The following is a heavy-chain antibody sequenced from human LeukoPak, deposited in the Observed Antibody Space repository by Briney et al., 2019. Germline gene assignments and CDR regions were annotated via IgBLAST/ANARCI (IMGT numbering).Heavy chain of an antibody. D-gene: IGHD4-11*01. CDR1: GGTFSSYA. J-gene: IGHJ4*02. V-gene: IGHV1-69*06. Sequence: GASVKVSCKASGGTFSSYAISWVRQAPGQGLEWMGGIIPIFGTANYAQKFQGRVTITADKSTSTAYMELSSLRSEDTAVYYCARASKKRTTVNVSWGQGTLVTVSS. CDR3: ARASKKRTTVNVS. CDR2: IIPIFGTA.